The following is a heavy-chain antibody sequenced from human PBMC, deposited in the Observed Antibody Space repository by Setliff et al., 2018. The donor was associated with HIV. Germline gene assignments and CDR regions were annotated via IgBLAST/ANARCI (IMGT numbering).Heavy chain of an antibody. Sequence: GASVKVSCKASGYSFTTYAISWVRQAPGQGLEWMGWISAYNGNTLYAQKFQGRVTMTTDTSTSTAYMDLRSLRSDDTAVYYCAKCSGVLGTPATSSGYYCGWFDPWGQGTLVTVSS. V-gene: IGHV1-18*01. CDR2: ISAYNGNT. CDR1: GYSFTTYA. J-gene: IGHJ5*02. CDR3: AKCSGVLGTPATSSGYYCGWFDP. D-gene: IGHD3-22*01.